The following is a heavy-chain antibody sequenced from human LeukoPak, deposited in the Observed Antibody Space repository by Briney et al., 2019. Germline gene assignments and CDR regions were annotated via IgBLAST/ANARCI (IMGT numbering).Heavy chain of an antibody. CDR3: AREGRRISALDY. CDR1: GFTFNTYS. V-gene: IGHV3-21*01. CDR2: VSSGSSLI. Sequence: GGSLRLSCEASGFTFNTYSMNWVRQAPGKGLEWVAAVSSGSSLIKYAESVKGRFTISRDNTKNSVFLHMTGLGGEDTGVYYCAREGRRISALDYWGQGTLVTASS. D-gene: IGHD2-15*01. J-gene: IGHJ4*02.